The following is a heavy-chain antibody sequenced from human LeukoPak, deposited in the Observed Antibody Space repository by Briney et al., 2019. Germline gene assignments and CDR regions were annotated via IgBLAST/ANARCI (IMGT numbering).Heavy chain of an antibody. CDR1: GGSISSYY. D-gene: IGHD3-3*01. V-gene: IGHV4-59*01. Sequence: PSETLSLTCTASGGSISSYYWSWIRQPPGKGLEWIGYIYYSGSTNYNPSLKSRVTISVDTSKNQFSLKLSSVTAADTAVYYCARAQSTIFGVVTPYYFDYWGQGTLVTVSS. CDR2: IYYSGST. J-gene: IGHJ4*02. CDR3: ARAQSTIFGVVTPYYFDY.